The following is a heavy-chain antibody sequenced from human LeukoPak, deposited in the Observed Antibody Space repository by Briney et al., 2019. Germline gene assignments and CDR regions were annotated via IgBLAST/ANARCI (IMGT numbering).Heavy chain of an antibody. D-gene: IGHD5-12*01. V-gene: IGHV1-69*05. J-gene: IGHJ3*02. Sequence: SVKVSCKASGGTFSSYAISWVRQAPGQGLEWMGGIIPIFGTANYAQKFQGRVTITTDESTSTAYMELSSLRSEDTAVYYCAREMDIVATTEPNAFDIWGQGTMVTVSS. CDR3: AREMDIVATTEPNAFDI. CDR2: IIPIFGTA. CDR1: GGTFSSYA.